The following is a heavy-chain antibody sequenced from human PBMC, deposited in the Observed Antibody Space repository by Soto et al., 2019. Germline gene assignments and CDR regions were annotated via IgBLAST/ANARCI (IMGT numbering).Heavy chain of an antibody. CDR3: ARAGVGEKVFFGYFDS. V-gene: IGHV3-33*01. D-gene: IGHD1-26*01. CDR1: GSIFGGYG. CDR2: VRFDGSNE. Sequence: GGSLRLSCAASGSIFGGYGMHWVRQAPGKGLEWVAGVRFDGSNENYADSAKGRFTISRDNSKNMLYLQMNSLSVEDTAVYYCARAGVGEKVFFGYFDSWGQGPLVTVP. J-gene: IGHJ4*02.